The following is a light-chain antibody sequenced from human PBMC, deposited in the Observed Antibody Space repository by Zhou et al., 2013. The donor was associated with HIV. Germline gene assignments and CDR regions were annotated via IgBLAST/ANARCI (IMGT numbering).Light chain of an antibody. J-gene: IGKJ3*01. CDR3: QQYGSF. V-gene: IGKV3-20*01. CDR2: GAS. Sequence: EIVLTQSPATLSLSPGDRATLSCRASQSVSTFLAWYRQKPGQAPRLLIYGASTRATGIPARFSGSGSGTDFTLTISRLEPEDFAVYYCQQYGSFFGPGTKVGI. CDR1: QSVSTF.